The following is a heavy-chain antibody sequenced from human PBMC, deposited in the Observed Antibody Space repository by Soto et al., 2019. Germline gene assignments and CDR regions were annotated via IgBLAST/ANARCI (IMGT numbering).Heavy chain of an antibody. CDR1: GFTFSSYG. V-gene: IGHV3-30*18. CDR3: AKDHSGGVAVAVFDY. D-gene: IGHD6-19*01. J-gene: IGHJ4*02. CDR2: ISYDGSNK. Sequence: GGSLRLSCAASGFTFSSYGMHWVRQAPGKGLEWVAVISYDGSNKYYADSVKGRFTISRDNSKNTLYLQMNSLRAEDTAVYYCAKDHSGGVAVAVFDYWGQGTLVTVSS.